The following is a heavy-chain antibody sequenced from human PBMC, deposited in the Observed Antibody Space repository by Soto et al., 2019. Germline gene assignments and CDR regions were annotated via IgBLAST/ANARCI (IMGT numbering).Heavy chain of an antibody. J-gene: IGHJ4*02. Sequence: EVQLVESGGGLVQPGGSLRLSCVVSGITFSTYRMHWVRQAPGKGLVWVSHIKSDGTVTHYTDSVRGRFIISRDNAKNTLFLQMNSLRAEDTAVYYCARENYDFWRGYYLDYLGQGTLVTVSS. V-gene: IGHV3-74*01. CDR3: ARENYDFWRGYYLDY. CDR1: GITFSTYR. CDR2: IKSDGTVT. D-gene: IGHD3-3*01.